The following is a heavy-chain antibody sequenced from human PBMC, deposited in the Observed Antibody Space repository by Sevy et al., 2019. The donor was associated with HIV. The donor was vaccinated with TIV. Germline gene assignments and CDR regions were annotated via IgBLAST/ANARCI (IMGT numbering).Heavy chain of an antibody. V-gene: IGHV5-51*01. CDR3: ARLPAAAAGLYYFDF. CDR2: IYPGDSET. D-gene: IGHD6-13*01. Sequence: GESLKISCKGSGYSFANNWIGWVRQMPGKGLEWMGIIYPGDSETTYSPSFQGRVTISVDKSITTAYLQWSSLKASDTAMYYCARLPAAAAGLYYFDFWGQGTLVTVSS. J-gene: IGHJ4*02. CDR1: GYSFANNW.